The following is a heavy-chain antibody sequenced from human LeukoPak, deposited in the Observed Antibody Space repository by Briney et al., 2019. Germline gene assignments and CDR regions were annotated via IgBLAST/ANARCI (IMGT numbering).Heavy chain of an antibody. CDR1: GGTFSSYA. Sequence: ASVKVSCKASGGTFSSYAISWVRQAPGQGLEWMGRIIPILGIANYAQKFQGRVTMTRDTSTSTAYMELRSLGSDDTAVYYCARKGCFDNCYLFDYWGQGTLVTVSS. D-gene: IGHD1-20*01. J-gene: IGHJ4*02. V-gene: IGHV1-69*04. CDR3: ARKGCFDNCYLFDY. CDR2: IIPILGIA.